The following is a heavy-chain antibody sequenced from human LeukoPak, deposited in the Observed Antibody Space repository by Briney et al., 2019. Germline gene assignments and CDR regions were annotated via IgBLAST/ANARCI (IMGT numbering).Heavy chain of an antibody. V-gene: IGHV3-7*03. J-gene: IGHJ3*02. Sequence: GGSLRLSCAASGFTFSSYWMSWVRQAPGKGLEWVANIKQDGSEKYYVDSVKGRFTISRDNAKNTLYLQMNSLRAEDTAVYYCAKTPGYCSSTSCYSDAFDIWGQGTMVTVSS. CDR1: GFTFSSYW. CDR2: IKQDGSEK. D-gene: IGHD2-2*01. CDR3: AKTPGYCSSTSCYSDAFDI.